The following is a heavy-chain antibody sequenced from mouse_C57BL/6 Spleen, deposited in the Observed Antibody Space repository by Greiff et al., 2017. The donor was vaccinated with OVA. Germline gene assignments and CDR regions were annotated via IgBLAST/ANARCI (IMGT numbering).Heavy chain of an antibody. D-gene: IGHD2-4*01. CDR3: TRAPYYDVDY. Sequence: EVMLVESGEGLVKPGGSLKLSCAASGFTFSSYAMSWVRQTPEKRLEWVAYISSGCDYIYYADTVKGRFTISRDNARNTLYLQMSSLKSEDTAMYYCTRAPYYDVDYWGQGTTLTVSS. V-gene: IGHV5-9-1*02. CDR1: GFTFSSYA. CDR2: ISSGCDYI. J-gene: IGHJ2*01.